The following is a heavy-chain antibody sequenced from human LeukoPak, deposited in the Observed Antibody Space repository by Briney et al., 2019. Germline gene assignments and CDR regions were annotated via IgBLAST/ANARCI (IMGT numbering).Heavy chain of an antibody. CDR2: IYSSGST. V-gene: IGHV4-61*02. D-gene: IGHD6-13*01. Sequence: PSQTLSLTCTVSDGSISSNSYYWSWIRQPVGKGLEWIGRIYSSGSTNYNPSLKSRVTISIDTSRDQFSLKLTSVTAADTAVYYCARVTIPAAGHAFDIWGQGTMVTVSS. CDR1: DGSISSNSYY. CDR3: ARVTIPAAGHAFDI. J-gene: IGHJ3*02.